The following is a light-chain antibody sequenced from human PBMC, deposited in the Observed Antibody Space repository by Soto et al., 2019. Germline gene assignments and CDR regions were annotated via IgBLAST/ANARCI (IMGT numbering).Light chain of an antibody. J-gene: IGKJ2*01. CDR1: QSISSY. CDR2: KAS. Sequence: DIPMTQSPSTLSASVGDRVTITCRASQSISSYLAWYQQKPGKAPKVLIYKASSLKSGVPSRFSGSGSGTDFTLTISSLQPDDFATYYCQQYYNYPYTFGQGTKLEIK. CDR3: QQYYNYPYT. V-gene: IGKV1-5*03.